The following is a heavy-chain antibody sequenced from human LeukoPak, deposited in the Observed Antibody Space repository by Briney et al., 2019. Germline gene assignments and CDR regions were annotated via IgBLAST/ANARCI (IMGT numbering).Heavy chain of an antibody. Sequence: GASVKVSCKASGYTFTSYDINWVRQATGQGLEWMGWMNPNSGHTGYTQKFQGRVTMTRNTSISTAYMELSSLRSEDTAVYYCARVVRGVMRYYYYDYYMDVWGKGTTVTISS. CDR3: ARVVRGVMRYYYYDYYMDV. D-gene: IGHD3-10*01. CDR2: MNPNSGHT. V-gene: IGHV1-8*01. CDR1: GYTFTSYD. J-gene: IGHJ6*03.